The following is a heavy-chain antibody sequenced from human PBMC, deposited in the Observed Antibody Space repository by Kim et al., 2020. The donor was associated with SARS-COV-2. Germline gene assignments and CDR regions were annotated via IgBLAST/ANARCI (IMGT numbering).Heavy chain of an antibody. J-gene: IGHJ4*02. CDR1: GFTVSSNY. Sequence: GGSLRLSCAASGFTVSSNYMTWVRQAPGKGLEWVSVIYRGGSTSHADSVKGRFTISRDNSKNTLYLQMNSLRAEDTAVYYCARDRGTWTFDYWGQGTLVTVSS. D-gene: IGHD5-12*01. V-gene: IGHV3-53*01. CDR2: IYRGGST. CDR3: ARDRGTWTFDY.